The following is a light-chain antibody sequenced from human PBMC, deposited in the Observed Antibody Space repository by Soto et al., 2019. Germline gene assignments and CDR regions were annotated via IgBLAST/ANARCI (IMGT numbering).Light chain of an antibody. Sequence: EMVLTQSPGTLSLSPGERATLSCRASQSVSSSYLARYQQKPGQAPMLLIYGASSRATGIPARFSGSGSVTDFTLTISRLEPQDVAVYYGQQYSSSPLTFGGRTKVEIK. CDR3: QQYSSSPLT. CDR1: QSVSSSY. J-gene: IGKJ4*01. V-gene: IGKV3-20*01. CDR2: GAS.